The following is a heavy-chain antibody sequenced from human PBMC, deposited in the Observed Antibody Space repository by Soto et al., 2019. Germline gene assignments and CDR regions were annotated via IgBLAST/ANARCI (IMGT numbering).Heavy chain of an antibody. CDR3: AKDSYGSGSYYYYGMDV. D-gene: IGHD3-10*01. CDR2: ISYDGSNK. J-gene: IGHJ6*02. V-gene: IGHV3-30*18. Sequence: GESLKISCAASGFTFSSYGMHWVRQAPGKGLEWVAVISYDGSNKYYADSVKGRFTISRDNSKNTLYLQMNSLRAEDTAVYYCAKDSYGSGSYYYYGMDVWGQGTTVTVSS. CDR1: GFTFSSYG.